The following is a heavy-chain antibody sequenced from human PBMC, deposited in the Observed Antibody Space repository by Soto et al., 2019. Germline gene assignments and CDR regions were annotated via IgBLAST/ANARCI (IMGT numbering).Heavy chain of an antibody. CDR1: GFTFSSYS. Sequence: VGSLRLSCAASGFTFSSYSMNWVRQAPGKGLEWVSSISSSSSYIYYADSVKGRFTISRDNAKNSLYLQMNSLRAEDTAVYYCARVSNYDFWSGYYTSYYYYYGMDVWGQGTTVTVSS. D-gene: IGHD3-3*01. J-gene: IGHJ6*02. CDR2: ISSSSSYI. V-gene: IGHV3-21*01. CDR3: ARVSNYDFWSGYYTSYYYYYGMDV.